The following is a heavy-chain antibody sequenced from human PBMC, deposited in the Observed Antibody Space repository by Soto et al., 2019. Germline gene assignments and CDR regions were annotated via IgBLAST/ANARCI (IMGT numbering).Heavy chain of an antibody. CDR2: INPNSGVT. CDR3: ARDIVSTTGCFDP. V-gene: IGHV1-2*02. CDR1: GYTVTGKY. Sequence: ASVKVSCKASGYTVTGKYLHWVRQAPGQGLAWMGWINPNSGVTNYAEKFQGRVTMTSDTSISTADMDLTRLKSDDTAVYYCARDIVSTTGCFDPWGQGTLVTVSS. J-gene: IGHJ5*02. D-gene: IGHD3-16*02.